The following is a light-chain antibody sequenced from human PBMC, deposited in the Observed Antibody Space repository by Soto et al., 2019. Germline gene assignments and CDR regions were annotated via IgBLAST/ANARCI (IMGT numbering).Light chain of an antibody. Sequence: DSQMTQSPSSLSASVGDRVTITCRASQGIRNDLAWYQQKPEKAPRRLISAASSLQSGVPSRFSGSGSGTEFTLTISSLQPEDFATYYCLQHDRYPRTFGQGTKVE. CDR1: QGIRND. V-gene: IGKV1-17*01. J-gene: IGKJ1*01. CDR2: AAS. CDR3: LQHDRYPRT.